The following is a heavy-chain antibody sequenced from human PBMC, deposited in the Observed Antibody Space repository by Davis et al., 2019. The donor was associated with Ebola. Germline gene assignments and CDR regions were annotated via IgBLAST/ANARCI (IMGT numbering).Heavy chain of an antibody. J-gene: IGHJ5*02. CDR2: IYYSGGT. CDR1: GGSISNSDFHY. CDR3: ARELVNTGGNWFDP. Sequence: SETLSLTCTVSGGSISNSDFHYWGWLRQPPGKGLERIGRIYYSGGTYYKPSLKSRVTISVDTSKNQFSLKLSSVTAADTAVDYCARELVNTGGNWFDPWGQGTLVTVSS. D-gene: IGHD4-11*01. V-gene: IGHV4-39*07.